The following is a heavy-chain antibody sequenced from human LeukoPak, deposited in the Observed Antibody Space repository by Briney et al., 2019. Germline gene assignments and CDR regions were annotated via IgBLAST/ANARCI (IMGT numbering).Heavy chain of an antibody. J-gene: IGHJ4*02. V-gene: IGHV3-49*03. CDR2: IRGKAFGGTT. Sequence: GGSLRLSCTVSGFTFGDYAVGWFRQAPGKGLELVGFIRGKAFGGTTEYAASVKGRFTISGDDSKNIAYLQMNNLKTEDTAVYYCARGWGSGKFYFDYWGQGTLVTVSS. CDR1: GFTFGDYA. D-gene: IGHD3-10*01. CDR3: ARGWGSGKFYFDY.